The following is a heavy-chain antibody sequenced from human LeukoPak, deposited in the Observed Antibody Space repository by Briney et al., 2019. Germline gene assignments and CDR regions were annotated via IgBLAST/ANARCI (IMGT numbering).Heavy chain of an antibody. CDR1: GYTFTSYY. CDR3: ARDDAGLKYCGGDCSYDAFDI. J-gene: IGHJ3*02. Sequence: ASVKVSCKASGYTFTSYYMHWVRQAPGQGLEWMGLINPTGGSTGYAQKFQGRVTITADESTSTAYMELSSLRSEDTAVYYCARDDAGLKYCGGDCSYDAFDIWGQGTMVTVSS. CDR2: INPTGGST. V-gene: IGHV1-46*01. D-gene: IGHD2-21*02.